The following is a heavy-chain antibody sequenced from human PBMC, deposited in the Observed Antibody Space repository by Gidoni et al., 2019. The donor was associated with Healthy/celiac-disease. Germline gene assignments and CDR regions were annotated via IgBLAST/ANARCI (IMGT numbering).Heavy chain of an antibody. Sequence: QVQLQQWGAGLLKPSETLSLTCAFYGGSFSGYYWSWIRKPPGKGLEWIGEINHSGSTNYNPSLRRRVTISVDTSKNQFSLKLSSVTAADTAVYYCARGGVGSVPYYFDYWGQGTLVTVSS. D-gene: IGHD3-10*01. CDR1: GGSFSGYY. CDR2: INHSGST. V-gene: IGHV4-34*01. CDR3: ARGGVGSVPYYFDY. J-gene: IGHJ4*02.